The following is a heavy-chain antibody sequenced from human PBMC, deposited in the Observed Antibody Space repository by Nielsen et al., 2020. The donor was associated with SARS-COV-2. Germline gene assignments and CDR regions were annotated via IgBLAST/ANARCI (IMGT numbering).Heavy chain of an antibody. V-gene: IGHV3-23*01. Sequence: GESLKISCAASGFTVSSNYMNWVRQAPGKGLEWVSTISGSGGGTYYADSVKGRFTISRDNSKNTLYLQMNSLRAEDTAVYYCAKDGYNYDYFDYWGQGTLVTVSS. CDR2: ISGSGGGT. CDR1: GFTVSSNY. J-gene: IGHJ4*02. CDR3: AKDGYNYDYFDY. D-gene: IGHD5-24*01.